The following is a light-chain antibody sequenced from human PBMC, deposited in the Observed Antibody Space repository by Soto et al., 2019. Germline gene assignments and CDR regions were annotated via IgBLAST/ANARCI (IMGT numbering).Light chain of an antibody. V-gene: IGKV1-12*01. CDR3: QQANSFPFT. Sequence: DIPMTQSPSSVSASVGDRVTITCRASQDISSWLAWYQQKPGKAPKLLIYAASTLQSGVPSRFSGSGSGTDFTLTITSLQPEDFATYYCQQANSFPFTFGPGTKVDIK. CDR2: AAS. CDR1: QDISSW. J-gene: IGKJ3*01.